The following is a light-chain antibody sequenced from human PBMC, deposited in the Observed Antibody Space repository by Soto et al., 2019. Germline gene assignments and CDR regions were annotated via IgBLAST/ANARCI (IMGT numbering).Light chain of an antibody. CDR1: SSNIAGNT. V-gene: IGLV1-44*01. J-gene: IGLJ7*01. Sequence: QSALTQPTSLSGTPGQRVTISCSGSSSNIAGNTVHWYQHLPGTAPKLLIYINDQRTSGVPGRFAASTSGTSASLAISGLQSDDEADYYCATWDDDLNAAVFGGGTQLTVL. CDR2: IND. CDR3: ATWDDDLNAAV.